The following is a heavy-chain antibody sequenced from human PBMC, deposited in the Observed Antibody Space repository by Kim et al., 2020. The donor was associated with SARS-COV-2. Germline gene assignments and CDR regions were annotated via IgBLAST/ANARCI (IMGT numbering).Heavy chain of an antibody. D-gene: IGHD5-18*01. J-gene: IGHJ6*02. V-gene: IGHV3-15*01. CDR1: GFTFNNAW. CDR3: ATEGYTYGYHGMDV. Sequence: GGSLRLSCAASGFTFNNAWMSWVRQAPGKGLEWIGRIKKKSDGGTTEYAAPVKGRFTISRDDSKDTLYLQMNSLKIEDTAVYYCATEGYTYGYHGMDVWGQGSTVTVSS. CDR2: IKKKSDGGTT.